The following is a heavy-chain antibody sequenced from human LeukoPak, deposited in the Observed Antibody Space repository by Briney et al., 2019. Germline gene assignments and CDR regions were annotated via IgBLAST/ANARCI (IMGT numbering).Heavy chain of an antibody. J-gene: IGHJ6*02. CDR1: GGTFSSYA. Sequence: GASVKVSCKASGGTFSSYAISWVRQAPGQGLEWMGGIIPIFGTANYAQKFQGRVTITADESTSTAYMELSSLRSEDTAVYYCARDRRYDSSGYQPFGHYYGMDVWGQGTTVTVSS. CDR3: ARDRRYDSSGYQPFGHYYGMDV. CDR2: IIPIFGTA. V-gene: IGHV1-69*13. D-gene: IGHD3-22*01.